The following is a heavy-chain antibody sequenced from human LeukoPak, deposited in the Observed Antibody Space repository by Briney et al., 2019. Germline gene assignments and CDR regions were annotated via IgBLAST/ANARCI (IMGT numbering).Heavy chain of an antibody. CDR2: INWNGGST. D-gene: IGHD1-26*01. V-gene: IGHV3-20*04. CDR3: ARDSFSGSSLDY. J-gene: IGHJ4*02. CDR1: GFTFDEYG. Sequence: GGSLRLSXAASGFTFDEYGMSWVRQAPGKGLEWLSSINWNGGSTGYADSVKGRFTISRDSAKNSLYLQMNSLRADDTALYYCARDSFSGSSLDYWGQGTLVTVSS.